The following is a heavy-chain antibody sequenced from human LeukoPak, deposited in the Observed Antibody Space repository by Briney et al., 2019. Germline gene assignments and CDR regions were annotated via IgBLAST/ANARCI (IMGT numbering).Heavy chain of an antibody. J-gene: IGHJ6*02. CDR1: GYTFTSYD. CDR3: ARSVDTAMDYYYYGMDV. D-gene: IGHD5-18*01. V-gene: IGHV1-8*01. CDR2: MNPNSGNT. Sequence: GSVKVSCKASGYTFTSYDINWVRQATGQGLEWMGWMNPNSGNTGYAQKFQGRVTMTRNTSISTAYMELSCLRSEDTAVYYCARSVDTAMDYYYYGMDVWGQGTTVTVSS.